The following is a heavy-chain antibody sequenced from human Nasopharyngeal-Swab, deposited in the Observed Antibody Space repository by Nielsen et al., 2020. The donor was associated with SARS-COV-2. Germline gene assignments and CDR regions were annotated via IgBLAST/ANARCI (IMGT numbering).Heavy chain of an antibody. CDR3: ARMRGVYDYVWGSYRSDAFDI. J-gene: IGHJ3*02. CDR2: IFSNDEK. CDR1: GFSLSNARMG. V-gene: IGHV2-26*01. Sequence: SGPTLVKPTETLTLTCTVSGFSLSNARMGVSWIRQPPGKALEWLAHIFSNDEKSYSTSLKSRLTISKDTSKSQVVLTMTNMDPVDTATYYYARMRGVYDYVWGSYRSDAFDIWGQGTMVTVSS. D-gene: IGHD3-16*02.